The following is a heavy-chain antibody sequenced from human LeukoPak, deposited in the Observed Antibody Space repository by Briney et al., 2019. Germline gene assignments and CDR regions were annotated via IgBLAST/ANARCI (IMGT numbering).Heavy chain of an antibody. J-gene: IGHJ4*02. D-gene: IGHD6-13*01. CDR2: IYHSGST. CDR3: ARAKADSSSWYFDY. Sequence: PSETLSLTCAVSGGSISSSNWWSWVRPPPGKGLEWIGEIYHSGSTNYNPSLKSRVTISVDKSKNQFSLKLSSVTAADTAVYHCARAKADSSSWYFDYWGQGTLVTVSS. V-gene: IGHV4-4*02. CDR1: GGSISSSNW.